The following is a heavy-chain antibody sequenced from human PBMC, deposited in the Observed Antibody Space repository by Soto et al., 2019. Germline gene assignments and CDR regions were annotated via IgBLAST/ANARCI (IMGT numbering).Heavy chain of an antibody. CDR1: GFSFSISP. CDR2: ISYDGTNK. D-gene: IGHD3-3*02. Sequence: GGSLRLSCAASGFSFSISPMHWVRQAPGKGPEWVALISYDGTNKFYADSVKGRFTISRDNSKSTLYLHVDSLRPEDAAVYYCARDPKTTAGKHWAFNCFDSWGQGTLVTVSS. V-gene: IGHV3-30-3*01. J-gene: IGHJ5*01. CDR3: ARDPKTTAGKHWAFNCFDS.